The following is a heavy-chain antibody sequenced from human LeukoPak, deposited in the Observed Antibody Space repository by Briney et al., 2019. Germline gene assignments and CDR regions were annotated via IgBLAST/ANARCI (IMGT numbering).Heavy chain of an antibody. Sequence: KPSETLSLTCTVSGGSISSYYWSWIRQPPGKGLEWIGYIYYSGSTYYKSSLKSRVTISVDTSKNQFSLKLSSVTAADTAVYYCVREGWQWLVHAFDIWGQGTMVTGSS. V-gene: IGHV4-59*12. CDR1: GGSISSYY. CDR2: IYYSGST. CDR3: VREGWQWLVHAFDI. J-gene: IGHJ3*02. D-gene: IGHD6-19*01.